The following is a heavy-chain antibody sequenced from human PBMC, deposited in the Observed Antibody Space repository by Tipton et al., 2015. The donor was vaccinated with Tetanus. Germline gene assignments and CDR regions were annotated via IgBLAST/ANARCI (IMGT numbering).Heavy chain of an antibody. CDR1: GFTFSNSG. CDR3: IYTISWSAFDY. Sequence: QVQLVQSGGGVVQPGRSLRLSCAASGFTFSNSGMHWVRQAPGKGLEWVAIISYDGNYQSCAESVKGRFTISRDNSKSTLFLQTNGLRAEDTAFYYCIYTISWSAFDYWGQGSLVTVSS. CDR2: ISYDGNYQ. J-gene: IGHJ4*02. D-gene: IGHD6-13*01. V-gene: IGHV3-30*03.